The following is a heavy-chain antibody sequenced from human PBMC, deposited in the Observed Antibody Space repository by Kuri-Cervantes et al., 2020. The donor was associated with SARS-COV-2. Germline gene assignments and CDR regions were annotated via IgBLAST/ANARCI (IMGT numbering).Heavy chain of an antibody. CDR2: IYYSGST. D-gene: IGHD6-19*01. CDR1: GGSISSHY. J-gene: IGHJ4*02. Sequence: SETLSLTCTVSGGSISSHYWSWIRQPPGKGLEWIGYIYYSGSTNYNPSLKSRVTISVDTSKNQFSLKLSSVTAADTAVYFCARVPSAGPVAGGVDYWGQGTLVTVSS. V-gene: IGHV4-59*11. CDR3: ARVPSAGPVAGGVDY.